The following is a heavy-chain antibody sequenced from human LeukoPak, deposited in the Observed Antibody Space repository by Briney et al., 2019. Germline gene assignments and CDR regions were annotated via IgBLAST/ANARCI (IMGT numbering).Heavy chain of an antibody. D-gene: IGHD5-24*01. V-gene: IGHV1-2*02. J-gene: IGHJ4*02. CDR3: ARGPAHGSFDY. Sequence: ASVKVSCKASGYTFSDYFLHWLRQAPGQGFEWVASIDPRNGGPKYAQKLQGRVAVTRDTSISTVYMELNGLGSADTAVYYCARGPAHGSFDYWGQGTLVTVSS. CDR1: GYTFSDYF. CDR2: IDPRNGGP.